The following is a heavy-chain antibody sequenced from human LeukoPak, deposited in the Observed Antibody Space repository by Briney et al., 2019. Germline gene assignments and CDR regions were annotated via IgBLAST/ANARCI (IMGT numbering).Heavy chain of an antibody. CDR2: ISSNGGST. D-gene: IGHD2-2*01. CDR1: GFTFSYYA. V-gene: IGHV3-64D*09. J-gene: IGHJ4*02. Sequence: GGSLRLSCSASGFTFSYYAMHWVRQAPGQGLAYVSAISSNGGSTYYADSVKGRFTISRDNSKNTLYLQMSSLRAEDTAVYYCVRTYGYCSSTSCYVFDYWGQGTLVTVSS. CDR3: VRTYGYCSSTSCYVFDY.